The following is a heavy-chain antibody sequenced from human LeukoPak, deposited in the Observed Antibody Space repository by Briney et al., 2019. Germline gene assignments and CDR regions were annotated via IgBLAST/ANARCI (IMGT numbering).Heavy chain of an antibody. V-gene: IGHV1-18*01. D-gene: IGHD3-10*01. CDR2: ISTYNDNT. Sequence: GASVKVSCKASGYTFTNYGITWVRQAPGQGLEWMGWISTYNDNTNYAQKFQGRVTMSTDTSTSTAYMELRGLTSDDTAVYYCARDGTKLAWFGELRITRYYYYYMDVWGKGTTVTISS. J-gene: IGHJ6*03. CDR1: GYTFTNYG. CDR3: ARDGTKLAWFGELRITRYYYYYMDV.